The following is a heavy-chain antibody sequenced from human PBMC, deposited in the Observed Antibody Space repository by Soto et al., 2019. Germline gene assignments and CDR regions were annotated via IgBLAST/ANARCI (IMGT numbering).Heavy chain of an antibody. D-gene: IGHD4-17*01. J-gene: IGHJ4*02. Sequence: APVKVCCTASGYSITSYGSSWVRQEKGQGLEWMGWISAYNGNTNYAQKLQGRVTMTTDTSTSTAYMELRSLRSDDTAVYYCARDPSDGDYGVYFDYWGQGTLVTVSS. CDR1: GYSITSYG. CDR3: ARDPSDGDYGVYFDY. CDR2: ISAYNGNT. V-gene: IGHV1-18*01.